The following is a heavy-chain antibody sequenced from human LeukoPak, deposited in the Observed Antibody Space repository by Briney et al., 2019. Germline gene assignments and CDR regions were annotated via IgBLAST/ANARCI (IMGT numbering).Heavy chain of an antibody. CDR2: IYYSGST. J-gene: IGHJ4*02. CDR1: GGSISSYY. V-gene: IGHV4-59*01. CDR3: ARAKWEPPYYFDY. D-gene: IGHD1-26*01. Sequence: SSETLSLTCTVSGGSISSYYWSWIRQPPGKGLEWIGYIYYSGSTNYNPSLKSRVTISVDTSKNQFSLKLSSVTAADTAVYYCARAKWEPPYYFDYWGQGTLATVSS.